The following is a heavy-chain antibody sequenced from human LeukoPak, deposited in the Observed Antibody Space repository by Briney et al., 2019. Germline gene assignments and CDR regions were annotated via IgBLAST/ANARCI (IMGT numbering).Heavy chain of an antibody. V-gene: IGHV1-69*04. CDR2: IIPILGIA. J-gene: IGHJ4*02. CDR1: GGTFSSYT. Sequence: SVKVSCKASGGTFSSYTISWVRQAPGQGLEWMGRIIPILGIANYAQKFQGRVTVTADKSTSTAYMELSSLRSEDTAVYYCARDPRTTRDWEDWGQGTLVTVSS. CDR3: ARDPRTTRDWED. D-gene: IGHD2/OR15-2a*01.